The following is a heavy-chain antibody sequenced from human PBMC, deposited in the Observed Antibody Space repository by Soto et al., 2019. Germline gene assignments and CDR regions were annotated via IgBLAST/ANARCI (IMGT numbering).Heavy chain of an antibody. CDR3: AKDRCNWNSGCNWFDP. D-gene: IGHD1-7*01. CDR1: GFTFSSYG. V-gene: IGHV3-30*18. J-gene: IGHJ5*02. CDR2: ISYDGSNK. Sequence: GGSLRLSCAASGFTFSSYGMHWVRQAPGKGLEWVAVISYDGSNKYYADSVKGRFTISRDNSKNTLYLQMNSLRAEDTAVYYCAKDRCNWNSGCNWFDPWGQGTLVTVSS.